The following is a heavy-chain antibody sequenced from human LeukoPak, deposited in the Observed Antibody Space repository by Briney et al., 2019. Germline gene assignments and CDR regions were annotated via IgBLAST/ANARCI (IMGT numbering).Heavy chain of an antibody. J-gene: IGHJ4*02. Sequence: PSETLSLTRAVSGGPFSGYFWSWIRQSSGKGLEWIGEIHNSGTTNYNPSLNSRVTISEDTSKNQFYLNLSSVTAADTAVYYCARRYYYNSGSFPFDFWGQGTLVTVSS. CDR2: IHNSGTT. V-gene: IGHV4-34*01. CDR3: ARRYYYNSGSFPFDF. D-gene: IGHD3-10*01. CDR1: GGPFSGYF.